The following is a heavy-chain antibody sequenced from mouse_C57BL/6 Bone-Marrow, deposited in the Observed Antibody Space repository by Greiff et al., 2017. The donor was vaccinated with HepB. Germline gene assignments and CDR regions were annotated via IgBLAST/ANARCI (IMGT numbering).Heavy chain of an antibody. D-gene: IGHD1-1*01. V-gene: IGHV5-6*01. CDR2: ISSGGSYT. J-gene: IGHJ3*01. Sequence: EVQVVESGGDLVKPGGSLKLSCAASGFTFSSYGMSWVRQTPDKRLEWVATISSGGSYTYYPDSVKGRFTISRDNAKNTLYLQMSSLKSEDTAMYYCARGGIYYGSSSAWFAYWGQGTLVTVSA. CDR3: ARGGIYYGSSSAWFAY. CDR1: GFTFSSYG.